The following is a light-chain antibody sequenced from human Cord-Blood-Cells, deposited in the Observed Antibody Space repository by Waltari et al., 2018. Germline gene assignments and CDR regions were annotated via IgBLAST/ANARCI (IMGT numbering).Light chain of an antibody. Sequence: QSALTQPPSASGSPGQSVTISCTGTSSDVGGYNYVSWYQQHPGKAPKLILYEVSKRPSGVPDRFSGSKSGNTASLTVSGRQAEDEADYYCSSYAGSNSYVFGTGTKVTVL. CDR2: EVS. V-gene: IGLV2-8*01. CDR3: SSYAGSNSYV. CDR1: SSDVGGYNY. J-gene: IGLJ1*01.